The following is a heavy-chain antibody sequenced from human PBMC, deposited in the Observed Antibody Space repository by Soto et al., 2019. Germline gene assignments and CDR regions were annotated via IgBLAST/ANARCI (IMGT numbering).Heavy chain of an antibody. Sequence: PSETLSLTCAVSGGSISSSNWWSWVRQPPGKWLEWIGEIYHSGSTNYNPSLKSRATISVDTPNNQFSLKLSSVTAAETAVYYCASAPGIALAGDSYYFDYWGQGTLVTVSS. CDR1: GGSISSSNW. CDR2: IYHSGST. D-gene: IGHD6-19*01. J-gene: IGHJ4*02. V-gene: IGHV4-4*02. CDR3: ASAPGIALAGDSYYFDY.